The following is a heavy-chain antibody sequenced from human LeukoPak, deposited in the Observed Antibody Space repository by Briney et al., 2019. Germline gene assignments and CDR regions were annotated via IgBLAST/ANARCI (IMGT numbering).Heavy chain of an antibody. J-gene: IGHJ6*02. Sequence: SGRSLRLSCAASGFTFSHYAMPWVRQAPGKGLEWVALISYDGSNIQYADSLKGRFTISRDNSKNTLHLQMNSLRVDDTAVYYCARDLPPEDVWGQGTTVTVSS. CDR1: GFTFSHYA. CDR3: ARDLPPEDV. V-gene: IGHV3-30-3*01. CDR2: ISYDGSNI.